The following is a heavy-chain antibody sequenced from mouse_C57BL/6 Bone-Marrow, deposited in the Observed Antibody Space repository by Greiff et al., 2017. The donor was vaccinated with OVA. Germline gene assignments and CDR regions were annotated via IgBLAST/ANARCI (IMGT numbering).Heavy chain of an antibody. CDR3: ARASVVATEWYFDV. D-gene: IGHD1-1*01. V-gene: IGHV5-4*03. CDR2: ISDGGSYT. J-gene: IGHJ1*03. Sequence: EVKVEESGGGLVKPGGSLKLSCAASGFTFSSYAMSWVRQTPEKRLEWVATISDGGSYTYYPDNVKGRFTISRDNAKNNLYLQMSHLKSEDTAMYYCARASVVATEWYFDVWGTGTTVTVSS. CDR1: GFTFSSYA.